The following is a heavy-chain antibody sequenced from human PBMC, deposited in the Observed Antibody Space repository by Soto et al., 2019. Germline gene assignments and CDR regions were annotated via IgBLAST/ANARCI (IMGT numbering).Heavy chain of an antibody. CDR2: IVGNGDE. D-gene: IGHD2-8*01. CDR3: EKDRQTDGLWPFDS. J-gene: IGHJ4*02. Sequence: GGSLRLSCAASGFTFRTYAMSWVRQAPGKGLEWVAGIVGNGDEYYADTVRGRFTISRDNSNNILYLQMYSLRAEDTAVYYCEKDRQTDGLWPFDSWGQGTQVTVSS. CDR1: GFTFRTYA. V-gene: IGHV3-23*01.